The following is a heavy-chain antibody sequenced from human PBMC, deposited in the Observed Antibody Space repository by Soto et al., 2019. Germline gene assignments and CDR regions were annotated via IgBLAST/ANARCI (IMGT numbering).Heavy chain of an antibody. CDR1: GFTFSSYA. V-gene: IGHV3-64D*06. D-gene: IGHD6-19*01. J-gene: IGHJ4*02. Sequence: GGSLRLSCSASGFTFSSYAMHWVRQAPGKGLEYVSAISSNGGSTYYADSVKGRFTISRDNSKNTLYLQMSSLRAEDTAVYYCAKEGEHSSGWANFDYWGQGTLVTAPQ. CDR2: ISSNGGST. CDR3: AKEGEHSSGWANFDY.